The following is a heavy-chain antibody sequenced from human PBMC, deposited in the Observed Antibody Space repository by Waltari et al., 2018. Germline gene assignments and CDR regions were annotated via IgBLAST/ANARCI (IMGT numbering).Heavy chain of an antibody. CDR1: GYTFTGYY. Sequence: QVQLVQSGPEVKKPGASVKVSCKASGYTFTGYYMHWVRQAPGQGLEWMGWINPNSGGTNYAQKFQGRVTMTRDTSISTAYMELSRLRSDDTAVYYCARRIAARQGGYGMDVWGQGTTVTVSS. CDR2: INPNSGGT. CDR3: ARRIAARQGGYGMDV. D-gene: IGHD6-6*01. J-gene: IGHJ6*02. V-gene: IGHV1-2*02.